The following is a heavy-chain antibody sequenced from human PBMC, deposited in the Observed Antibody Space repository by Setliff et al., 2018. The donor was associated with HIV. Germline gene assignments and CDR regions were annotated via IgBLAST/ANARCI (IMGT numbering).Heavy chain of an antibody. CDR2: IYYSGST. CDR1: GGSISSSTYY. V-gene: IGHV4-39*07. CDR3: ARGWELLPYWALNV. D-gene: IGHD2-15*01. Sequence: PSETLSLTCTVSGGSISSSTYYWGWIRQPPGKGLEWIGSIYYSGSTYYNPSLKSRVTISVDRSKNQFSLKLSSVTAADTAVYYCARGWELLPYWALNVWGKGTTVTVSS. J-gene: IGHJ6*04.